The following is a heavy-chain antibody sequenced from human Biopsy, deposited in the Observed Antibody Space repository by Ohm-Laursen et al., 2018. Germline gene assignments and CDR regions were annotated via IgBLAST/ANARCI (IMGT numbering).Heavy chain of an antibody. J-gene: IGHJ4*02. D-gene: IGHD1-26*01. CDR3: ARARGSGRLRYHFDY. V-gene: IGHV3-7*01. CDR2: IKQDGNEK. Sequence: GSLRLSCAVSGFTFSDYWMGWVRQAPGKGLEWVANIKQDGNEKYYVDSVMGRFTISRDNGKNSLYLQMNSLRAEDTAVYYCARARGSGRLRYHFDYWGQGTLVTVSS. CDR1: GFTFSDYW.